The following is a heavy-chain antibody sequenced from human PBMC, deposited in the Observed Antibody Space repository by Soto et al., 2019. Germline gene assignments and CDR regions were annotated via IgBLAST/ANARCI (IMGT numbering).Heavy chain of an antibody. CDR3: AREEQDSSGYYDY. D-gene: IGHD3-22*01. CDR1: GGSISSGDYY. CDR2: IYYSGST. Sequence: QVQLQESGPGLVKPSQTLSLTCTVSGGSISSGDYYWSWIRQPPGQGLEWIAYIYYSGSTYYIPSLKSRVTISVDTSKNQFSRKLSSVTAADTAVYYCAREEQDSSGYYDYWCQGTLVTVSS. J-gene: IGHJ4*02. V-gene: IGHV4-30-4*01.